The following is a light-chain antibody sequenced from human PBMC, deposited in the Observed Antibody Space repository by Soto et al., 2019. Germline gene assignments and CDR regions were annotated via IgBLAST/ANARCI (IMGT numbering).Light chain of an antibody. Sequence: DIQMTQSPSSLSASVGDRVTITCRASQSISNFLNWYQQKPGKAPKLLIYAASSLQSGVPARFSASGSGTEFTLTISSLQPEDFATYYCQQSNSTPLTSGGGTKVELK. J-gene: IGKJ4*01. CDR2: AAS. CDR3: QQSNSTPLT. CDR1: QSISNF. V-gene: IGKV1-39*01.